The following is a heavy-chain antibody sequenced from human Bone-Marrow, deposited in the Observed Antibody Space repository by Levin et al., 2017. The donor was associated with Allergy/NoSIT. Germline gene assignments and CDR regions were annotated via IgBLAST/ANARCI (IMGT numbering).Heavy chain of an antibody. Sequence: SVKVSCRASGGTFSSFAFNWVRQAPGQGLEWMGGIIPLFGTTDYAQKFLGRVTITADESTNTASMELSSLRSEDSAVYYCAAPRILATITYFDYWGQGTLITVSS. CDR2: IIPLFGTT. CDR3: AAPRILATITYFDY. J-gene: IGHJ4*02. V-gene: IGHV1-69*13. D-gene: IGHD5-12*01. CDR1: GGTFSSFA.